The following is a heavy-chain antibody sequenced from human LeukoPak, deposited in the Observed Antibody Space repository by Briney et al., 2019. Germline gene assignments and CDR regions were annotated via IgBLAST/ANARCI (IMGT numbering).Heavy chain of an antibody. D-gene: IGHD6-19*01. CDR3: ARHEGSGWYWDYFDY. V-gene: IGHV4-59*08. J-gene: IGHJ4*02. CDR1: GGSISSYY. CDR2: IYYSGST. Sequence: SETLSLTCTVSGGSISSYYWSWIRQPPGKGLEWIGYIYYSGSTNYNPSLKSRVTISVDTSKNQFSLKLSSVTAADTAVYYGARHEGSGWYWDYFDYWGQGTLVTVSS.